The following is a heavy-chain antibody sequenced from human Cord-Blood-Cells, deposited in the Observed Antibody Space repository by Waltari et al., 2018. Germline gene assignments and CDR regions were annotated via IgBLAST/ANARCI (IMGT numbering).Heavy chain of an antibody. J-gene: IGHJ4*02. CDR1: GYSISSGYY. Sequence: QVQLQESGPGLVKPSETLSLTCAVSGYSISSGYYWGWIRQPPGKGLEWIGSIYHSGSTYYNPSLKSRVTISVDTSKNQFSLKLSSVTAADTAVYYCARDIAVGSFDYWGQGTLVTVSS. CDR2: IYHSGST. D-gene: IGHD2-15*01. V-gene: IGHV4-38-2*02. CDR3: ARDIAVGSFDY.